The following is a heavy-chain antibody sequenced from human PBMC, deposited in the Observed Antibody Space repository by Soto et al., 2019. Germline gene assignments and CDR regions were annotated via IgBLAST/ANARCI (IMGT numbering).Heavy chain of an antibody. D-gene: IGHD1-20*01. Sequence: QVQLVESGGGVVQPGRSLRLSCAASGFTFSSYGMHWVRQAPGKGLEWVAVISYDGSNKYYADSVKGRFTISRDNSKNTLYLQMNSLRAEDTAVYYCAKDRGGSNWCHYFDYWGQGTLVTVSS. CDR2: ISYDGSNK. CDR3: AKDRGGSNWCHYFDY. J-gene: IGHJ4*02. CDR1: GFTFSSYG. V-gene: IGHV3-30*18.